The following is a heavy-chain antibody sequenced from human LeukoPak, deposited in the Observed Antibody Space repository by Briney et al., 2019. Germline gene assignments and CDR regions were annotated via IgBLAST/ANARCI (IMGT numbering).Heavy chain of an antibody. D-gene: IGHD4-17*01. CDR3: AKDRYGDYRPRTLDY. V-gene: IGHV3-30*18. CDR2: ISYDGINK. CDR1: GFTFSSYG. J-gene: IGHJ4*02. Sequence: PGGSLRLSCAASGFTFSSYGMHWVRQSPGKGLEWVAVISYDGINKYYADSVKGRFTISRDNSKNTLYLQMNSLRAEDTAVYYCAKDRYGDYRPRTLDYWGQGTLVTVSS.